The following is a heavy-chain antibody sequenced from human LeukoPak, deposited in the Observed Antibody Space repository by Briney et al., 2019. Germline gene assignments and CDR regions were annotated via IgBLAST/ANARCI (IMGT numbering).Heavy chain of an antibody. J-gene: IGHJ4*02. V-gene: IGHV3-23*01. CDR2: ISGSGGST. Sequence: GGSLRLSCAASGFTFSSYAMSWVRQAPGKGLEWVSAISGSGGSTYYADSVKGRFTISRDNSKNTLYLQMNSLRAEDTAVYYCAKDTRHSSWFQYYLDYWGQGTLVTVSS. CDR1: GFTFSSYA. CDR3: AKDTRHSSWFQYYLDY. D-gene: IGHD6-13*01.